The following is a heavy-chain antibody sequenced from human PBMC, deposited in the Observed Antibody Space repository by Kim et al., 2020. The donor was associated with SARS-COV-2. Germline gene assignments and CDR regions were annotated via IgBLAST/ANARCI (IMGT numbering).Heavy chain of an antibody. J-gene: IGHJ3*02. CDR3: ARGGYSSGWFGEDAFDI. V-gene: IGHV3-11*05. Sequence: KGRFTISRDNARNSLYLQMNSLRAEDTAVYYCARGGYSSGWFGEDAFDIWGQGTMVTVSS. D-gene: IGHD6-19*01.